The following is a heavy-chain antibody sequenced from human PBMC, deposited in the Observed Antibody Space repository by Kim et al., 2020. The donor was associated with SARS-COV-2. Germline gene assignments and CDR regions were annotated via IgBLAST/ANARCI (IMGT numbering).Heavy chain of an antibody. CDR2: INPNIGAA. V-gene: IGHV1-2*04. J-gene: IGHJ4*02. D-gene: IGHD2-8*02. CDR1: GYTFSGYA. Sequence: ASVKVSCKASGYTFSGYAMRWVRQAPGQGLEWMGGINPNIGAANYAQKFQGWVTITGDTSTSTAYMELSRLRSEDTAVYYCARRGAGYWGYPFGYWGLG. CDR3: ARRGAGYWGYPFGY.